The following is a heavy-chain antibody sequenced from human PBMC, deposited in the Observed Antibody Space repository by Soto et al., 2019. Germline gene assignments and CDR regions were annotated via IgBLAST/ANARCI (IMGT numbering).Heavy chain of an antibody. CDR3: AKSPRVGSYTAYFDY. D-gene: IGHD1-26*01. CDR1: GFTFSSYG. J-gene: IGHJ4*02. Sequence: QVQLVESGGGVVQPGRSLRLSCAASGFTFSSYGMHWVRQAPGKGLEWVAGISDDGSNKYYADSVKGRFTISRDNSKNTLYLQMNSLRAGDTAVYYCAKSPRVGSYTAYFDYWGQGTLVTVSS. CDR2: ISDDGSNK. V-gene: IGHV3-30*18.